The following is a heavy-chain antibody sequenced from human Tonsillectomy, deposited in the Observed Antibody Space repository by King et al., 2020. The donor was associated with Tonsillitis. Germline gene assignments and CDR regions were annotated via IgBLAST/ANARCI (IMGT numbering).Heavy chain of an antibody. CDR3: AGRDGALGYYFYGMDV. V-gene: IGHV3-30*04. CDR2: ISFDGSNK. CDR1: GFTFSSYA. J-gene: IGHJ6*02. D-gene: IGHD4-17*01. Sequence: VQLVESGGGLVQPGRSLRLSCAASGFTFSSYAMHWVRQAPGKGLEWVAVISFDGSNKHYADSVKGRFTISRDNSKNTLYLQMKSRRLEDTAVYFCAGRDGALGYYFYGMDVWGQGTTVTVSS.